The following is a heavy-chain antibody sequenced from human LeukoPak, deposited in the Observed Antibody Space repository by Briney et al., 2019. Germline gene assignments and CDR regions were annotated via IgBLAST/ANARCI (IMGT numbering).Heavy chain of an antibody. D-gene: IGHD6-19*01. CDR2: ITGGGGST. CDR1: GFTFSIYA. J-gene: IGHJ4*02. CDR3: ANLGATPIIAVAY. Sequence: GGSLRLSCAASGFTFSIYAMTWVRQAPGKGLEWVSGITGGGGSTYYTDSVKGRFTISRDNSKNMLYLEMNSLRADDTAVYYCANLGATPIIAVAYWGQGTLVTVSS. V-gene: IGHV3-23*01.